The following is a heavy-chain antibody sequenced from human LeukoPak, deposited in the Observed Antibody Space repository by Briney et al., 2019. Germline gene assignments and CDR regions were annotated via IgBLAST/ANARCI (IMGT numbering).Heavy chain of an antibody. J-gene: IGHJ4*02. CDR3: ARDHGSGWYSYLDD. D-gene: IGHD6-19*01. V-gene: IGHV4-61*02. Sequence: SETLSLTCTVSGGSISSGSYYWSWIRQPAGKGLEWIGRIYTSGSTNYNPSLKSRVTISVDTSKNQFSLKLSSVTAADTAVYYCARDHGSGWYSYLDDWGQGTLVTVSS. CDR1: GGSISSGSYY. CDR2: IYTSGST.